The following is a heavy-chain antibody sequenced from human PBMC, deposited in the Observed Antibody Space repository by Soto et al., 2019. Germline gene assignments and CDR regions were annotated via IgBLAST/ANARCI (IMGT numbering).Heavy chain of an antibody. CDR2: VFSDGTT. Sequence: QLQLQESGPGLVKPSETLSLTCSVSGASISSGSYYWGWVRQPPGKGLEWIANVFSDGTTYYSPSLNSRVTISVDTSKNQFSLRLRSVTTADTAVYYCARQGECGSTSCYGSRGQGTLVTVSS. V-gene: IGHV4-39*01. D-gene: IGHD2-2*01. CDR1: GASISSGSYY. CDR3: ARQGECGSTSCYGS. J-gene: IGHJ4*02.